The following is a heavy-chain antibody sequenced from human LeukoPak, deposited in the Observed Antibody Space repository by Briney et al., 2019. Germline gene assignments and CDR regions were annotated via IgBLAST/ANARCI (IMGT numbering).Heavy chain of an antibody. V-gene: IGHV4-4*08. CDR2: IYNSGSTSYNTGST. D-gene: IGHD3-9*01. CDR3: ARGRGDYDILTTSYYYYMDV. J-gene: IGHJ6*03. CDR1: GVAMINYY. Sequence: KPSEALSLTCSVSGVAMINYYWNWIRQPPGKGLEWIGNIYNSGSTSYNTGSTNYSPSLKSRFTISIDTSKNQFSLKVNSVTAADTAIYYCARGRGDYDILTTSYYYYMDVWGKGTTVTITS.